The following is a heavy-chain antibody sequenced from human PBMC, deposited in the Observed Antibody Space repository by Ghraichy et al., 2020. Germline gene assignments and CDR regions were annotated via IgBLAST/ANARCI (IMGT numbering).Heavy chain of an antibody. CDR1: GFTFSSYA. CDR3: AKSMWEPTYNNWFDP. D-gene: IGHD1-26*01. V-gene: IGHV3-23*01. Sequence: GESLNISCAASGFTFSSYAMSWVRQAPGKGLEWVSAISGSGGSTNYADSVKGRFTISRDKSKNTLYLQMNSLRAEDTAVYYCAKSMWEPTYNNWFDPWGQGTLVTVSS. CDR2: ISGSGGST. J-gene: IGHJ5*02.